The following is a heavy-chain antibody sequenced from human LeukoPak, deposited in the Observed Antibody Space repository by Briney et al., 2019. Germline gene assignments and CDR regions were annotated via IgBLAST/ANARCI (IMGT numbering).Heavy chain of an antibody. CDR2: IIPIFGTA. J-gene: IGHJ6*03. V-gene: IGHV1-69*05. Sequence: ASVKVSCKASGGTSSSYAISWVRQAPGQGLEWMGGIIPIFGTANYAQKFQGRVTITTDESTSTAYMELSSLRSEDTAVYYCAVYCSSTSCYDKYYYYYYMDVWGKGTTVTVSS. CDR1: GGTSSSYA. D-gene: IGHD2-2*01. CDR3: AVYCSSTSCYDKYYYYYYMDV.